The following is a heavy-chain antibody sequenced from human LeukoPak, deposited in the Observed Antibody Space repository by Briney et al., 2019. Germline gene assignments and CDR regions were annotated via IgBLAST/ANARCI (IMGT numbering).Heavy chain of an antibody. J-gene: IGHJ2*01. V-gene: IGHV4-39*01. Sequence: SETLSLTCTVSGGSISDSSHYWGWFRQPPGKGPDWLGTGYYSGVTYYRPSLKSRVTIFVDTSKNQYSLKLTSVTAADTAVYYCARLSTYESSAQWYFDLWGRGALSIVSS. CDR2: GYYSGVT. D-gene: IGHD3-22*01. CDR1: GGSISDSSHY. CDR3: ARLSTYESSAQWYFDL.